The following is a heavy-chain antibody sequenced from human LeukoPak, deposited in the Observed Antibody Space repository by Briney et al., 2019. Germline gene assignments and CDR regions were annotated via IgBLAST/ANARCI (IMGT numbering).Heavy chain of an antibody. CDR1: GFTFSSYA. V-gene: IGHV3-30-3*01. CDR3: ARDLVFRGAVAGRGDY. CDR2: ISYDGSNK. J-gene: IGHJ4*02. D-gene: IGHD6-19*01. Sequence: GRSLRLSCAASGFTFSSYAMHWVRQAPGKGLEWVAVISYDGSNKYYADSVKGRFTISRDNSKNTLYLQMNSLRAEDTAVYYCARDLVFRGAVAGRGDYWGQGTLVTVSS.